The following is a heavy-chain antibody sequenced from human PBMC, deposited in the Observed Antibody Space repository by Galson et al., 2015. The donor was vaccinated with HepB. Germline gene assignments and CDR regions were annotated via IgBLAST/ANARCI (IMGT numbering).Heavy chain of an antibody. CDR1: GFTFSRFS. CDR2: ISYDGSNK. V-gene: IGHV3-30-3*01. Sequence: SLRLSCAASGFTFSRFSMHWVRQAPGKGLEWVAFISYDGSNKYYADSVKGRFTISRDNSKNTLYLQMNSLRAEDTALYYCARPDPTGDLYWYFDLWGRGTRVTVSS. J-gene: IGHJ2*01. CDR3: ARPDPTGDLYWYFDL. D-gene: IGHD7-27*01.